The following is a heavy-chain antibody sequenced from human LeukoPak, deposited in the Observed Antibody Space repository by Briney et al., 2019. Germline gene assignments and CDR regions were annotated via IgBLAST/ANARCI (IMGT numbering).Heavy chain of an antibody. Sequence: SVKVSCKASGGTFSSYAISWVRQAPGQGLEWMGGIIPIFGTANYAQKFQGRVTITTDASTSTAYMELSSLRSEDTAVYYCARSYLPSYSGSYYFEGWGQGTLVTVSS. CDR3: ARSYLPSYSGSYYFEG. CDR2: IIPIFGTA. CDR1: GGTFSSYA. D-gene: IGHD1-26*01. V-gene: IGHV1-69*05. J-gene: IGHJ4*02.